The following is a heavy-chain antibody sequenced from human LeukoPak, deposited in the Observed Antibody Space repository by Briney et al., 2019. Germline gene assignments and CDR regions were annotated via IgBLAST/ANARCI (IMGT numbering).Heavy chain of an antibody. J-gene: IGHJ5*01. CDR3: ARVAVAGPTGWFDS. V-gene: IGHV3-21*01. CDR1: GFTFSSYA. D-gene: IGHD6-19*01. Sequence: PGGSLRLSCAASGFTFSSYAMSWVRQAPGKGLEWVSSISSTSAYIHYAESVKGRFTISRDSIDNVVYLQMNSLRVEDTAVYFCARVAVAGPTGWFDSWGQGALVTVSS. CDR2: ISSTSAYI.